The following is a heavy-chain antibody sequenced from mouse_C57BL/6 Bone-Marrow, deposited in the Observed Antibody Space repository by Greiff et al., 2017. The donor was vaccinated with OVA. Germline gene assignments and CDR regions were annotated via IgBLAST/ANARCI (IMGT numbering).Heavy chain of an antibody. CDR1: GYTFTSYW. J-gene: IGHJ1*03. D-gene: IGHD1-1*01. V-gene: IGHV1-53*01. CDR2: INPSNGGT. Sequence: QVQLQQPGTELVKPGASVKLSCKASGYTFTSYWMHWVKQRPGQGLEWIGKINPSNGGTNYNEKFKSKATLTVDKSTSTAYMQLSSLTSEDSAVYYCARSSDYGSRHWYFDVWGTGTTVTVSS. CDR3: ARSSDYGSRHWYFDV.